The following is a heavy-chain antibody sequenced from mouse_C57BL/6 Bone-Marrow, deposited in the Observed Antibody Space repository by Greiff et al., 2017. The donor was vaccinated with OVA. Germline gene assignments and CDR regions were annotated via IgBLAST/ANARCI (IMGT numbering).Heavy chain of an antibody. Sequence: QVQLQQPGAELVKPGASVKLSCKASGYTFTSYWMHWVKQRPGQGLEWIGMIHPNSGSTNYNEKFKSKATLTVDKSSSTAYMQLSSLTSEDSAVYYCARDGSSYTYGYFDVWGTGTTVTVSS. J-gene: IGHJ1*03. V-gene: IGHV1-64*01. CDR2: IHPNSGST. D-gene: IGHD1-1*01. CDR3: ARDGSSYTYGYFDV. CDR1: GYTFTSYW.